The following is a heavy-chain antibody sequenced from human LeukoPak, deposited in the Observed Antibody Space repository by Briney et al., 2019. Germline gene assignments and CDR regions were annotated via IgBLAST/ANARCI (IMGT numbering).Heavy chain of an antibody. CDR1: GGSFSGYY. CDR3: ARGRRSKPLDY. Sequence: SETLSLTCAVYGGSFSGYYWSWIRQPPGKGLEWIGEINHSGSTNYNPSLKSRVTISVDTSKNQFSLKLSSVTAADTAVYYCARGRRSKPLDYWGQGTLVTVSS. V-gene: IGHV4-34*01. J-gene: IGHJ4*02. CDR2: INHSGST. D-gene: IGHD1-14*01.